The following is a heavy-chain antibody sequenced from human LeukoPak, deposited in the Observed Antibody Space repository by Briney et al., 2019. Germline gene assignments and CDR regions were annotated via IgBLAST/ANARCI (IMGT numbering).Heavy chain of an antibody. CDR2: ISHDGRTK. CDR1: GFIFENYG. CDR3: ASFSGYYYYYGMDV. D-gene: IGHD1-26*01. Sequence: PGRSLRLSCAASGFIFENYGMHWVRQAPGQGLQWVAVISHDGRTKYYGDSVKGRFTISRDNSKNTLSLELSSLRAEDTAVYYCASFSGYYYYYGMDVWGQGTTVTVSS. J-gene: IGHJ6*02. V-gene: IGHV3-30*03.